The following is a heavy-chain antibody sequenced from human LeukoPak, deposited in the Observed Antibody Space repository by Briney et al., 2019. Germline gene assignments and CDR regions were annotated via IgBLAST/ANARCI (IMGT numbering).Heavy chain of an antibody. CDR3: ARSASYYYGSGSYSTNWFDP. J-gene: IGHJ5*02. Sequence: SETLSLTCTVSGYSINNGFYWGWIRQPPGKGLEWIGSIYHSERTHYDPSLKSRVTISVDTSKNQFSLKLSSVTAADTAVYYCARSASYYYGSGSYSTNWFDPWGQGTLVTVSS. CDR1: GYSINNGFY. CDR2: IYHSERT. V-gene: IGHV4-38-2*02. D-gene: IGHD3-10*01.